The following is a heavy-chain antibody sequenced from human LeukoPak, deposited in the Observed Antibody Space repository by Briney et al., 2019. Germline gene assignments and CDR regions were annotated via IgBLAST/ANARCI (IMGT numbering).Heavy chain of an antibody. J-gene: IGHJ4*02. V-gene: IGHV1-2*06. CDR3: AREEGSIAVAGLIDY. Sequence: GASVKVSCKASGYTFTGYYMHWVRQAPGQGLEWMGRINPNSGGTNYAQKFQGRVTMTRDTSISTAYMELSRLRSDDTAVYYCAREEGSIAVAGLIDYWGQGTLVTVSS. D-gene: IGHD6-19*01. CDR2: INPNSGGT. CDR1: GYTFTGYY.